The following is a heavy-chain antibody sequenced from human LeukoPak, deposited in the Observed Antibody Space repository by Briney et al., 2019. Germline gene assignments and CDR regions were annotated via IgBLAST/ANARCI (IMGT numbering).Heavy chain of an antibody. D-gene: IGHD3/OR15-3a*01. V-gene: IGHV5-51*01. J-gene: IGHJ4*02. CDR3: ARVSTDLRTSLDY. Sequence: GESLKISCKGSGYSFTSYWIGWVRQMPGKGLEWMGIIYPGDSDTRYSPSFQGQVTISADKSISTAYLQWSSLKASGTAMYYCARVSTDLRTSLDYWGQGTLVTASS. CDR2: IYPGDSDT. CDR1: GYSFTSYW.